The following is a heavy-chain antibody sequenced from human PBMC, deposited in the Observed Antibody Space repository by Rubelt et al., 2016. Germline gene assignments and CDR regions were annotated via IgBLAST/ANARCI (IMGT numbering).Heavy chain of an antibody. D-gene: IGHD4-17*01. Sequence: QVQLQQWGAGLLKPSETLSLTCAVYGGSFSGYYWSWIRQPPGKGLEWIGSIYYSGSTYYNPSLKSRFTISVDTSKTQLSRRLTSVAAANTDGYYCATDHTYDSFDYWGQGTLVTVSS. CDR3: ATDHTYDSFDY. CDR2: IYYSGST. J-gene: IGHJ4*02. V-gene: IGHV4-34*01. CDR1: GGSFSGYY.